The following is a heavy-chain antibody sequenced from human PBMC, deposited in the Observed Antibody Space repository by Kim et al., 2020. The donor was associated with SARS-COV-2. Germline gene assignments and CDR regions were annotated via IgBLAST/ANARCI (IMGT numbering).Heavy chain of an antibody. J-gene: IGHJ6*02. V-gene: IGHV4-31*03. D-gene: IGHD3-16*02. CDR3: ARLSADPMTLYYYGMDV. CDR2: IYYSGST. CDR1: GGSISSGGYY. Sequence: SETLSLTCTVSGGSISSGGYYWSWIRQHPGKGLEWIGYIYYSGSTYYNPSLKSRVTISVDTSKNQFSLKLSSVTAADTAVYYCARLSADPMTLYYYGMDVWGQGTTVTVSS.